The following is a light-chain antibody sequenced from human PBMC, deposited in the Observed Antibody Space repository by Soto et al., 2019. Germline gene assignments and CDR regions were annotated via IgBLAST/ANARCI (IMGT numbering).Light chain of an antibody. Sequence: DIQMTQSPSTLSASVGDRVTITCRASQSISSWLAWYQQKPGKAPKPLIYDASSLEIGVPSRFSGSGSGTEFTLTISSLQPDDFATYYCQQYNSYPWTFGQGTKVEIK. CDR2: DAS. V-gene: IGKV1-5*01. CDR3: QQYNSYPWT. J-gene: IGKJ1*01. CDR1: QSISSW.